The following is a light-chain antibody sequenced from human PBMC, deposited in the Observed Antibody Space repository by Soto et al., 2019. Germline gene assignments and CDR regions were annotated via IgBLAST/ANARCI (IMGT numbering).Light chain of an antibody. CDR3: QSYDSSNVV. Sequence: NFMLTQPHSVSESPGKTVTISCTGSSGSIASNYVQWYQQRPGSAPTTVIYDDNQRPSGVPARFSGSIDSSSNSASLTISGLKTEDEADYYCQSYDSSNVVFGGGTKLTVL. CDR1: SGSIASNY. V-gene: IGLV6-57*02. J-gene: IGLJ2*01. CDR2: DDN.